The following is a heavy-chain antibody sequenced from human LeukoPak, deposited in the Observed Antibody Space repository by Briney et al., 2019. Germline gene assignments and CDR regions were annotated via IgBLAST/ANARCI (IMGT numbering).Heavy chain of an antibody. CDR1: GFTFSSYA. Sequence: GGSLRLSCAASGFTFSSYAMHWVRQAPGKGLEWVAVISYDGSNKYYADSVKGRFTISRDNSKNTLYLQMNSLRAEDTAVYYCARGTSVSWSDWNYAAYYYYGMDVWGQGTTVTVSS. CDR3: ARGTSVSWSDWNYAAYYYYGMDV. V-gene: IGHV3-30-3*01. CDR2: ISYDGSNK. D-gene: IGHD1-7*01. J-gene: IGHJ6*02.